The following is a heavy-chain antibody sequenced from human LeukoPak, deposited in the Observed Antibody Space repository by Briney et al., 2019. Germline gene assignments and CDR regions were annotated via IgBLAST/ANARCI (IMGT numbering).Heavy chain of an antibody. CDR1: GLTFSSYS. J-gene: IGHJ4*02. D-gene: IGHD3-22*01. Sequence: PGGSLRLSCAASGLTFSSYSMNWVRQAPGKGLEWVSYISSSSSTIYYADSVKGRFTISRDNAKNSLYLQMNSLRAEDTAVYYCARIGYDSSGYSDYWGQGTLVTVSS. CDR2: ISSSSSTI. CDR3: ARIGYDSSGYSDY. V-gene: IGHV3-48*01.